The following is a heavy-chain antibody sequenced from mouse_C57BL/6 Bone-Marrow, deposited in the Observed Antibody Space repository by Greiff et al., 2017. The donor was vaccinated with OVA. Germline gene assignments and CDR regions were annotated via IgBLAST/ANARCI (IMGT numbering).Heavy chain of an antibody. D-gene: IGHD3-1*01. V-gene: IGHV1-55*01. CDR2: IYPGSGST. CDR3: ARSGYGGPYWYFDV. Sequence: VQLQQPGAELVKPGASVKMSCKASGYTLPSYWITWLKQRPGQGLEWIGDIYPGSGSTNYNEKFKSKATLTVDTSSSTAYMQLSSLTSEDSAVYYCARSGYGGPYWYFDVWGTGTTVTVSS. J-gene: IGHJ1*03. CDR1: GYTLPSYW.